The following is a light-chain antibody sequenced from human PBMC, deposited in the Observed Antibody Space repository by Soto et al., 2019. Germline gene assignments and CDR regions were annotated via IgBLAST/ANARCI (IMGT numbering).Light chain of an antibody. Sequence: QAVVTQEPSFSVSPGGTVTLTCGLNSGSVSTNYYPAWYQQTPGQAPRNLIYHTNTPSSGVPDRFSGSILGNKAALTISGSQADDESAYYCVLYMNGGTWVFCGGTKLTVL. CDR3: VLYMNGGTWV. J-gene: IGLJ3*02. V-gene: IGLV8-61*01. CDR2: HTN. CDR1: SGSVSTNYY.